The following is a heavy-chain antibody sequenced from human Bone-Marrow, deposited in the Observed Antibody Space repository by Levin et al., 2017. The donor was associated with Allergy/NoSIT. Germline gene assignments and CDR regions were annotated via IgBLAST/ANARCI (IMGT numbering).Heavy chain of an antibody. CDR3: ARDRVDCSGGSCFDIHFNY. CDR1: GFTFSSYS. CDR2: ISSSSSYI. Sequence: PGGSLRLSCAASGFTFSSYSMNWVRQAPGKGLEWVSSISSSSSYIYYADSVKGRFTISRDNAKNSLYLQMNSLRAEDTAVYYCARDRVDCSGGSCFDIHFNYWGQGTLVTVSS. J-gene: IGHJ4*02. D-gene: IGHD2-15*01. V-gene: IGHV3-21*01.